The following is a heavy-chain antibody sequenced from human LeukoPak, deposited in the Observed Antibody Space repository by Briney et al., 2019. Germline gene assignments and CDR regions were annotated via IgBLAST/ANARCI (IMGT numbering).Heavy chain of an antibody. CDR3: AREVAAAKRGDSFDY. V-gene: IGHV4-34*01. Sequence: SETLSLTCAVYGGSFSGYYWSWIRQPPGKGLEWIGEINHGGSTNYNPSLKSRVTISVDTSKNQFSLKLSSVTAADTAVYYCAREVAAAKRGDSFDYWGQGTLVTVSS. D-gene: IGHD6-25*01. J-gene: IGHJ4*02. CDR2: INHGGST. CDR1: GGSFSGYY.